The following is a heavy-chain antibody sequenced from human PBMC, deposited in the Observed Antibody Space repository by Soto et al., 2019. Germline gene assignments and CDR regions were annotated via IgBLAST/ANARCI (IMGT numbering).Heavy chain of an antibody. V-gene: IGHV4-59*01. D-gene: IGHD6-13*01. Sequence: QVQLQESGPGLVKPSETLSLTCTVSGGSISSYYWSWIRQPPGKGLEWIGYFYYSGNTNYNPSLKSRVTKSVDTSKNQFSLKLSSVTAADTAVYYCARDLRIAAAGWFDPWGQGTLVTVSS. CDR2: FYYSGNT. CDR1: GGSISSYY. CDR3: ARDLRIAAAGWFDP. J-gene: IGHJ5*02.